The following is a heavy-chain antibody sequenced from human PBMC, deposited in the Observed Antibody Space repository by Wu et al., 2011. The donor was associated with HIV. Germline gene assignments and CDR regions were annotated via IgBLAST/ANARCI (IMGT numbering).Heavy chain of an antibody. CDR2: IIPLYGTA. Sequence: QVQLVQSGAEVEKPGSSVKVSCKASGGTFSSYTMSWVRQAPGQGLEWMGGIIPLYGTANYAQKFQGRVTITADKSTSTAYMDLSSLRSEDTAVYYCARDRKGQDYYYGMDVWGQGTTVTVSS. J-gene: IGHJ6*02. CDR3: ARDRKGQDYYYGMDV. CDR1: GGTFSSYT. V-gene: IGHV1-69*06.